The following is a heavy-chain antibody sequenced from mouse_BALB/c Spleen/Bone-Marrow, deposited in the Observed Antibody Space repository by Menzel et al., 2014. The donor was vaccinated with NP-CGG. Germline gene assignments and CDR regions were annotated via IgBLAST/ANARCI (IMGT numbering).Heavy chain of an antibody. V-gene: IGHV2-3*01. CDR2: IWGDGST. CDR1: GFSLTSYG. J-gene: IGHJ3*01. Sequence: VQLVESGPGLVAPSQNLSITCTVSGFSLTSYGVSWVRQPPGKGLEWLGVIWGDGSTNFHSALKSRLSISKDNSKSQLFLKLNSQQTDDTATYYCAKPVLSRRFAYLGHAALVTVSA. CDR3: AKPVLSRRFAY.